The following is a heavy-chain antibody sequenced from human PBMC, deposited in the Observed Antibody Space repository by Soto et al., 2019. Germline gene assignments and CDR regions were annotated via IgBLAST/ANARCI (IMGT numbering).Heavy chain of an antibody. D-gene: IGHD4-17*01. Sequence: SQTLSLTCTVSGGSISSSSYYWGWIRQPPGKGLEWIGSIYYSGSTYYNPSLKSRVTISVDTSKNQFSLKLSSVTAADTPVYYCARHGVYGDYVFDYWGQGTLVTVSS. CDR3: ARHGVYGDYVFDY. CDR1: GGSISSSSYY. CDR2: IYYSGST. V-gene: IGHV4-39*01. J-gene: IGHJ4*02.